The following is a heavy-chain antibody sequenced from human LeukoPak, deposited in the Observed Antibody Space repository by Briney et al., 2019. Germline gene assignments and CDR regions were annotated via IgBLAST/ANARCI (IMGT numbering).Heavy chain of an antibody. CDR3: ARGQSSGWPYYFDY. CDR1: GGSFSGYF. V-gene: IGHV4-34*01. J-gene: IGHJ4*02. CDR2: TNHSGST. Sequence: SETLSLTCAVYGGSFSGYFWSWIRQPPGKGLEWIGETNHSGSTNHNPSLKSRVTISVDTSKNQFSLKLSSVTAADTAVYYCARGQSSGWPYYFDYWGQGTLVTVSS. D-gene: IGHD6-19*01.